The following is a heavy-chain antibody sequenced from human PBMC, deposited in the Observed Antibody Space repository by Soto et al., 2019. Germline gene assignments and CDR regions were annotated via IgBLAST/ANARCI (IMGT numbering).Heavy chain of an antibody. Sequence: ASVKDSCKDSGFTFTGSYINWARQASGQGLGWMGWIRSDGGDAKCAQKFQDRVTMTRDTSMNTVYMELSGLRSDDTDVYYCARVQRSYGEPPFDYWGQGTPDTSPQ. CDR3: ARVQRSYGEPPFDY. CDR2: IRSDGGDA. J-gene: IGHJ4*02. V-gene: IGHV1-2*02. D-gene: IGHD3-16*01. CDR1: GFTFTGSY.